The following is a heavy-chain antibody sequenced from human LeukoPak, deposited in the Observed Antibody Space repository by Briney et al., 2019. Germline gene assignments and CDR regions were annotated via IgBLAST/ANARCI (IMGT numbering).Heavy chain of an antibody. CDR3: ASSTGYYGSGSYFH. CDR2: IYYSGST. V-gene: IGHV4-39*01. D-gene: IGHD3-10*01. Sequence: SETLSLTCTVSGGSISSSSYYWGWIRQPPGKGLEWIGSIYYSGSTYYNPSLKSRVTISVDTSKNQFSLKLSSVTAADTAVYYCASSTGYYGSGSYFHWGQGTLVTVSS. CDR1: GGSISSSSYY. J-gene: IGHJ4*02.